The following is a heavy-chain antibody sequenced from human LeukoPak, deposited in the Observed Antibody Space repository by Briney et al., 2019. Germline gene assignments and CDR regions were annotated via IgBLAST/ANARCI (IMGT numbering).Heavy chain of an antibody. J-gene: IGHJ5*01. V-gene: IGHV3-9*01. CDR3: AREPTTNCFDS. D-gene: IGHD1-1*01. CDR1: GFTFDNYA. CDR2: ISWNSRSI. Sequence: PGGSLRLSCAASGFTFDNYAMHWVRQAPGKGLEWVSGISWNSRSIGYADSVRGRFAMSRDNAKNSLYLQMNSLRAEDTALYYCAREPTTNCFDSWGQGTLVTVPS.